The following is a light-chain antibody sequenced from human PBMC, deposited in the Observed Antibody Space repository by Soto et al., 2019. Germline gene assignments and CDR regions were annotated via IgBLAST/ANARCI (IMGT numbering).Light chain of an antibody. CDR3: QRRYNWPPLT. CDR2: DAS. J-gene: IGKJ4*01. CDR1: QSVSNS. V-gene: IGKV3-11*01. Sequence: EVVLTQSPATLSLSPGEIASLSCRASQSVSNSFAGYQQKPGQPPRLLIYDASNRATGIPARFSGSGSRTDFTLTIRSLEPEDVAFYYCQRRYNWPPLTFGGGTKVEIK.